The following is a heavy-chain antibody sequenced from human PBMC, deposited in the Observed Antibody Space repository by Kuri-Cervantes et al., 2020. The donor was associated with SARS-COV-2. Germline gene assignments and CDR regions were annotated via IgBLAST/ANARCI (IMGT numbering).Heavy chain of an antibody. J-gene: IGHJ3*02. V-gene: IGHV3-23*01. CDR3: AKGISSGYYFDAFDI. D-gene: IGHD3-22*01. CDR2: ISGSGGST. Sequence: GESLKISCAASGFTFSSYAMSWVRQAPGKGLEWVSAISGSGGSTYYADSVKGRFTISRDSSKNTLYLQMSSLRAEDTAVYYCAKGISSGYYFDAFDIWGQGTMVTVSS. CDR1: GFTFSSYA.